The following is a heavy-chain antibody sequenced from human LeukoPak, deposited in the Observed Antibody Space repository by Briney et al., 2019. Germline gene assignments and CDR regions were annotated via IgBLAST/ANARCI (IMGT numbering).Heavy chain of an antibody. CDR1: GGSISSGGYY. D-gene: IGHD3-22*01. J-gene: IGHJ4*02. Sequence: SETLSLTCTVSGGSISSGGYYWSWIRQHPGKGLEWIGYIYYSGSTYYNPSLKSRVTISVDTSKNQFSLKLSSVSAADTAVYYCARADTMILFDYWGQGTLVTVSS. CDR2: IYYSGST. CDR3: ARADTMILFDY. V-gene: IGHV4-31*03.